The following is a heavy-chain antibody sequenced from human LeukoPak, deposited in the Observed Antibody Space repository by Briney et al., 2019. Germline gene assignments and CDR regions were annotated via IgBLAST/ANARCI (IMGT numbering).Heavy chain of an antibody. V-gene: IGHV3-7*01. D-gene: IGHD2-2*01. Sequence: GGSLRLSCAASGFTFSSYWMSWVRQAPGKGLEWVANIKQDGSEKYYVDSVKGRFTISRDNAKNSLYLQMNSLRAEDTAVYYCARSEYQLLGLPYYYYGMDVWGQGTTVTVS. CDR1: GFTFSSYW. CDR3: ARSEYQLLGLPYYYYGMDV. CDR2: IKQDGSEK. J-gene: IGHJ6*02.